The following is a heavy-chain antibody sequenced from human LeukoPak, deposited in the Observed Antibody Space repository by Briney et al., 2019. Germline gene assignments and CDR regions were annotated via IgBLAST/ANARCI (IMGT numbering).Heavy chain of an antibody. V-gene: IGHV1-3*01. CDR3: ARENYGDYPDY. D-gene: IGHD4-17*01. CDR2: INAGNGNT. CDR1: GYTFTSYT. J-gene: IGHJ4*02. Sequence: ASEKVSCKASGYTFTSYTMHWVRQAPGQRLEWMGWINAGNGNTKFSQKFQGRVTITRDTSASTAYMELSSLRSEDTAVYYCARENYGDYPDYWGQGTLVTVSS.